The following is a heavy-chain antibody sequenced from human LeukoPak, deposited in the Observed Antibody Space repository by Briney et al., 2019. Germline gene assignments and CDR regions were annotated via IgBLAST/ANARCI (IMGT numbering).Heavy chain of an antibody. CDR2: VIPIFGTA. Sequence: SVKVSCKASGYTFSSYAISWVRQAPGQGLEYMAGVIPIFGTANYAQKFQGRVTINVDESTSTAYMELSSLRYEDTAVYYCARGRIGLLWFGELERWGQGTLVTVSS. D-gene: IGHD3-10*01. CDR3: ARGRIGLLWFGELER. CDR1: GYTFSSYA. V-gene: IGHV1-69*13. J-gene: IGHJ4*02.